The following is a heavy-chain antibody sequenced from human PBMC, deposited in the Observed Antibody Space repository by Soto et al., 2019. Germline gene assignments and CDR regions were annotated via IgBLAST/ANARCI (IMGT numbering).Heavy chain of an antibody. J-gene: IGHJ6*02. CDR2: MNPINGAT. Sequence: ASVKVSCKASGYDFTAYDINWVRQASGQGLEWMGWMNPINGATGSARRFQGRVSMTRNTATATAYLELTSLRSDDSAVYFCGRGPSPRAPAGGTPYYYAMDVWGQGTTVTVSS. CDR3: GRGPSPRAPAGGTPYYYAMDV. D-gene: IGHD2-2*01. V-gene: IGHV1-8*02. CDR1: GYDFTAYD.